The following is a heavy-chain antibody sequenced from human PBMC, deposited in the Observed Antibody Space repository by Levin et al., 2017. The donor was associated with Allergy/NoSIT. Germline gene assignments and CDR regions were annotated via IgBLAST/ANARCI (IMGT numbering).Heavy chain of an antibody. CDR2: IYYSGST. Sequence: TSSETLSLTCTVSGGSISSYYWSWIRQPPGKGLEWIGYIYYSGSTNYNPSLKSRVTISVDTSKNQFSLKLSSVTAADTAVYYCARVNYDILTGSKLFDYWGQGTLVTVSS. CDR3: ARVNYDILTGSKLFDY. J-gene: IGHJ4*02. CDR1: GGSISSYY. D-gene: IGHD3-9*01. V-gene: IGHV4-59*01.